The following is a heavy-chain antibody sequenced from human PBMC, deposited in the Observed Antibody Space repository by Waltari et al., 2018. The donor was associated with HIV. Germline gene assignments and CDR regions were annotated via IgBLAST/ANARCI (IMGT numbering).Heavy chain of an antibody. CDR3: ARAPTTSLSLIQGF. V-gene: IGHV3-30*03. D-gene: IGHD5-18*01. CDR1: GFTFTNYG. CDR2: VSFDSSDF. J-gene: IGHJ4*02. Sequence: LVESGGDVVQPGRSLRLSCSASGFTFTNYGMHWVRQTPGKGVEWVAFVSFDSSDFYYADSVKGRFTVSRDNSKNTLFLQMDSLKSEDTALYYCARAPTTSLSLIQGFWGQGTLVTVSS.